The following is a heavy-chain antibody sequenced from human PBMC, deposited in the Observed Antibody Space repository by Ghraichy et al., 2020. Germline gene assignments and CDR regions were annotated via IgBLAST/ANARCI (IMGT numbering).Heavy chain of an antibody. CDR3: ARDSSGSYSFLDY. J-gene: IGHJ4*02. CDR1: GFTFSSYG. V-gene: IGHV3-33*01. CDR2: IWYDGSNK. D-gene: IGHD1-26*01. Sequence: GGSLRLSCAASGFTFSSYGMHWVRQAPGKGLEWVAVIWYDGSNKYYADSVKGRFTISRDNSKNTLYLQMNSLRAEDTAVYYCARDSSGSYSFLDYWGQGTLVTVSS.